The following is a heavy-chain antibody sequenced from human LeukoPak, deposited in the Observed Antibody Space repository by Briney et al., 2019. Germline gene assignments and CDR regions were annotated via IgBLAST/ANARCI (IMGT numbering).Heavy chain of an antibody. V-gene: IGHV4-34*01. CDR1: GGSFSGYY. CDR2: INHSGST. D-gene: IGHD6-13*01. J-gene: IGHJ5*02. CDR3: ARGQQLAGGNWFDP. Sequence: KTSQTLSLTCAVYGGSFSGYYWSWIRQPPGKGLEWIGEINHSGSTNYNPSLKSRVTISVDTSKNQFSLKLSSVTAADTAVYYCARGQQLAGGNWFDPWGQGTLVTVSS.